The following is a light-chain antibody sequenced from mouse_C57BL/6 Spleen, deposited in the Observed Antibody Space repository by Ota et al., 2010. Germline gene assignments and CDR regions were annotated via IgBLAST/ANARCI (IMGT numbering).Light chain of an antibody. CDR2: WAS. J-gene: IGKJ5*01. Sequence: DIVMTQSQKFMSTSVGDRVSITCKASQDVGTAVAWYQQKPGQSPKLLIYWASTRHTGVPDRFTGSGSGTDFTLTISNVQSEDLADYFCQQCSSYPLTFGAGTKLELK. V-gene: IGKV6-23*01. CDR1: QDVGTA. CDR3: QQCSSYPLT.